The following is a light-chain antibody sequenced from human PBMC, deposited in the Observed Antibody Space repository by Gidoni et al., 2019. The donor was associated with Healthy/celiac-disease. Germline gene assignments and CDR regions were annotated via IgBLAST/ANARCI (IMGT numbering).Light chain of an antibody. J-gene: IGKJ1*01. Sequence: DIQMTQSPSTLSASVGDRVTITCRASQSISSWLAWYQQKPGKAPKLLIYKASSLESGVPSRFSGSGSGTEFTLTISSLQPDDFATYYGQQWGTFGQXTKVEIK. CDR3: QQWGT. CDR2: KAS. CDR1: QSISSW. V-gene: IGKV1-5*03.